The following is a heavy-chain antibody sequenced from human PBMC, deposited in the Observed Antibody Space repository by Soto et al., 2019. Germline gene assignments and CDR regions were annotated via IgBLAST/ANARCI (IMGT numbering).Heavy chain of an antibody. V-gene: IGHV1-18*01. CDR1: GYTFTSYG. D-gene: IGHD2-2*01. CDR3: ARDSYCSSTSCYWWFDP. J-gene: IGHJ5*02. Sequence: ASVKVSCKASGYTFTSYGISWVRQAPGQGLEWMGWISAYNGNTNYAQKLQGRVTMTTDTSTSTAYMELRSLRSDDTAVYYCARDSYCSSTSCYWWFDPWGQGTLVTVS. CDR2: ISAYNGNT.